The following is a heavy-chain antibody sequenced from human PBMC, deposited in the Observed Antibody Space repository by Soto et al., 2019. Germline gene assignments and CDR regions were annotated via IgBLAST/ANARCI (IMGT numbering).Heavy chain of an antibody. CDR3: AKEGDSSGIHY. CDR2: ISYDGYSQ. CDR1: GFVFNAHA. J-gene: IGHJ4*02. V-gene: IGHV3-30*04. D-gene: IGHD3-22*01. Sequence: GGSLRLSCTASGFVFNAHAMHWVRQAPGKGLEWVALISYDGYSQYYADSVKGRFTISRDNSENTLYLQMTTPRTDDTAVYYCAKEGDSSGIHYWGQGTLVTVSS.